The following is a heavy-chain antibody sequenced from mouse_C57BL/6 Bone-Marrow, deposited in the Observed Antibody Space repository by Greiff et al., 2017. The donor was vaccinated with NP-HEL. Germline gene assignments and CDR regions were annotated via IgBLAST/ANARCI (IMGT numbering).Heavy chain of an antibody. CDR3: ARETITTFAY. CDR2: IYPRSGNT. V-gene: IGHV1-81*01. J-gene: IGHJ3*01. D-gene: IGHD1-1*01. CDR1: GYTFTSYG. Sequence: VQLVESGAELARPGASVKLSCKASGYTFTSYGISWVKQRTGQGLEWIGEIYPRSGNTYYNEKFKGKATLTADKSSSTAYMELRSLTSEDSAVYFCARETITTFAYWGQGTLVTVSA.